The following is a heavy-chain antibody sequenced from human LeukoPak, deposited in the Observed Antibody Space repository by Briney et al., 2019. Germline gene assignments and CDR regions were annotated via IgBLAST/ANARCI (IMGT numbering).Heavy chain of an antibody. CDR1: RFTFSTYT. Sequence: PRGSLRLSCAASRFTFSTYTMNWVRQAPGKGLEWVSSISSSSSYIYYADSVKGRFTISRDNAKNSLYLQMNTLRAEDTAVYYCARDRTTVTTFDYWGQGTLVTVSS. CDR3: ARDRTTVTTFDY. V-gene: IGHV3-21*01. CDR2: ISSSSSYI. J-gene: IGHJ4*02. D-gene: IGHD4-17*01.